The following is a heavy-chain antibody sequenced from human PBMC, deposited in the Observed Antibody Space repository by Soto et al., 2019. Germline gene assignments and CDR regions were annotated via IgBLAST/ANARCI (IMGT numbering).Heavy chain of an antibody. CDR3: ARDQVSRAAYYYGMDV. CDR2: IYYSGST. CDR1: GGSISSGGYY. D-gene: IGHD6-25*01. Sequence: SETLSLTCTVSGGSISSGGYYWIWIRHHPGKGLEWIGYIYYSGSTYYNPSLKSRVTISVDTSKNQFSLKLSSVTAADTAVYYCARDQVSRAAYYYGMDVWGQGTTVTVSS. V-gene: IGHV4-31*03. J-gene: IGHJ6*02.